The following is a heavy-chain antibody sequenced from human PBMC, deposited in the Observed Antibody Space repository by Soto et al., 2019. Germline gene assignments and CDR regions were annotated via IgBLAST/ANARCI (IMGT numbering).Heavy chain of an antibody. J-gene: IGHJ4*02. D-gene: IGHD5-12*01. CDR2: ISYDGSNK. CDR1: GFTFSSYG. Sequence: AGGSLRLSCAASGFTFSSYGMHWVRQAPGKGLEWVAVISYDGSNKYYADSVKGRFTISRDNSKNTLYLQMNSLRAEDTAVYYCAKLYSGYDYFDYWGQGTLVTVSS. CDR3: AKLYSGYDYFDY. V-gene: IGHV3-30*18.